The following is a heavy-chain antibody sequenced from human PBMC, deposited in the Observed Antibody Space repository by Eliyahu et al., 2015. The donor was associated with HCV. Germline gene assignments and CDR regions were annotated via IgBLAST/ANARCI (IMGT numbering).Heavy chain of an antibody. J-gene: IGHJ2*01. D-gene: IGHD5-18*01. CDR2: ISSSSSYI. Sequence: EVQLVESGGGLVKPGGSLRLSXAASGFXXSXYSMNWVRQAPGKGLEWVSSISSSSSYIYYADSVKGRFTISRDNAKNSLYLQMNSLRAEDTAVYYCARGIQLWGYLGYFDLWGRGTLVTVSS. CDR3: ARGIQLWGYLGYFDL. CDR1: GFXXSXYS. V-gene: IGHV3-21*01.